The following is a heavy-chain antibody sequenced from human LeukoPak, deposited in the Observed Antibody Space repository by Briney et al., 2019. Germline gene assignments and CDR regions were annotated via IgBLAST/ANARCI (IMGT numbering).Heavy chain of an antibody. D-gene: IGHD3-22*01. Sequence: AGGSLRLSCAASGFTFSSYWMSWVRQAPGKGLEWVANIKQDGSEKYYVDSVKGRFTISRDNAKNSLYLQMNSLRAEDTAVYCCARAPYYYDSSGYYSPLFDPWGQGTLVTVSS. CDR1: GFTFSSYW. V-gene: IGHV3-7*03. J-gene: IGHJ5*02. CDR3: ARAPYYYDSSGYYSPLFDP. CDR2: IKQDGSEK.